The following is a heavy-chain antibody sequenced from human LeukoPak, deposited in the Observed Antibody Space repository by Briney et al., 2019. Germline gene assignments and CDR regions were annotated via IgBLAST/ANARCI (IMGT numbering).Heavy chain of an antibody. J-gene: IGHJ6*03. Sequence: SETLSLTCTVSGGSISSGSYHWSWIRQPAGKGLEWIGRIYTSGSTNYNPSLKSRVTISVDTSKNQFSLKLSSVTAADTAVYYCARAPLYYYYMDVWGKGTTVTVSS. V-gene: IGHV4-61*02. CDR3: ARAPLYYYYMDV. CDR2: IYTSGST. CDR1: GGSISSGSYH.